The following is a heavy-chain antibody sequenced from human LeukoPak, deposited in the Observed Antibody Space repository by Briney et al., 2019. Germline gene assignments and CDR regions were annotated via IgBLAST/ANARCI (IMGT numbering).Heavy chain of an antibody. CDR3: TRSYYGSGTYSQSDY. CDR1: GFTLSTYW. CDR2: INGDGTTT. Sequence: PGGALRDSRVASGFTLSTYWMYWVRPALGKEGVRVARINGDGTTTTYADSVKGRFTTSRDNAKNMLYLQMNSLRAEDTAVYYCTRSYYGSGTYSQSDYWGQGTLVTVSS. D-gene: IGHD3-10*01. V-gene: IGHV3-74*01. J-gene: IGHJ4*02.